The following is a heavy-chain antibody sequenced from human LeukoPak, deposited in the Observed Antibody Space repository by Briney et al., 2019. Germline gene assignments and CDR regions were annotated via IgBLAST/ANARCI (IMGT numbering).Heavy chain of an antibody. V-gene: IGHV5-51*01. D-gene: IGHD3-22*01. Sequence: GESLKISCKGSGYSFTSYWIGWVRQMPGKGLEWMGIIYPGDSDTRYSPSFQGQVTISADKSISTAYLQWSSLKASDTAMYHCARTYYYDSSGYSTPFDYWGQGTLVTVSS. J-gene: IGHJ4*02. CDR3: ARTYYYDSSGYSTPFDY. CDR1: GYSFTSYW. CDR2: IYPGDSDT.